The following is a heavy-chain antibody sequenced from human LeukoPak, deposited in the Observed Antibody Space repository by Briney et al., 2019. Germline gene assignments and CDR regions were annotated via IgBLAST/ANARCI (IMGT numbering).Heavy chain of an antibody. CDR1: GFTFSSYG. CDR2: ISYDGSNK. Sequence: PGGSLRLSCAASGFTFSSYGMHWVRQAPGKGLEWVAVISYDGSNKYYADSVKGRFTISRDNSKNTLYLQMNSLRAEDTAVYYCGCGSGFDYWGQGTLVTVSS. D-gene: IGHD7-27*01. CDR3: GCGSGFDY. V-gene: IGHV3-30*03. J-gene: IGHJ4*02.